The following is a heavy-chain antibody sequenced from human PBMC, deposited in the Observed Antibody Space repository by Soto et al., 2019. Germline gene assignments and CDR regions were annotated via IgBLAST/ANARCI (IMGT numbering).Heavy chain of an antibody. CDR2: INAGNGNT. Sequence: ASVKVSCKASGYTFTSYSMHWVRQAPGQRLEWMGWINAGNGNTKYPQKFQGRVTITRDTSASTAYMELSSLRSEDTAVYYCARDRRIAARPTSPLYWGQGTMVTVSS. V-gene: IGHV1-3*01. CDR3: ARDRRIAARPTSPLY. D-gene: IGHD6-6*01. CDR1: GYTFTSYS. J-gene: IGHJ4*02.